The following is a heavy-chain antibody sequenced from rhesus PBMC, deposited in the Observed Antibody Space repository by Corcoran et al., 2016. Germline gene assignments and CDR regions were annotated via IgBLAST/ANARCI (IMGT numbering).Heavy chain of an antibody. CDR1: GFSLSTSGMG. CDR3: ARKGDYFDY. CDR2: IYWDDDK. Sequence: QVTLKESGPALVKPTQTLTLTCTFSGFSLSTSGMGVGWIRQPSRKTLEWLAHIYWDDDKRYRTSLKSRLTISKDTSKNQVVLTMTNMDPVDTATYYCARKGDYFDYWGQGVLVTVSS. J-gene: IGHJ4*01. V-gene: IGHV2-1*01.